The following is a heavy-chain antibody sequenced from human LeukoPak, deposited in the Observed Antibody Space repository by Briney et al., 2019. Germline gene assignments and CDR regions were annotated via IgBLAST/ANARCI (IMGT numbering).Heavy chain of an antibody. V-gene: IGHV3-48*01. CDR2: ISSSSSTI. J-gene: IGHJ4*02. D-gene: IGHD3-22*01. CDR1: GFTFSSYS. Sequence: PGGSLRLSCAASGFTFSSYSMNWVRQAPGKGLEWVSYISSSSSTIYYADSVKGRFTISRDNAKNSLYLQMNSLRAEDTAVYYCARDGPYYYDSSGYLDYWGLGTLVTVSS. CDR3: ARDGPYYYDSSGYLDY.